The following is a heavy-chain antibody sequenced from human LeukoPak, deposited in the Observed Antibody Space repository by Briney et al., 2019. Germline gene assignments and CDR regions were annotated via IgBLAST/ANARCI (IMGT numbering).Heavy chain of an antibody. Sequence: SETLSLTCGVTGGSISNYYWSWIRQPPGKGLEWIGYIYYTGSTNYNPSLKSRVTMSVDMSKNQFSLKLNSGTAADTAVYYCAREPRGYSSGWFFDSWGQGTLVTVSS. CDR3: AREPRGYSSGWFFDS. CDR1: GGSISNYY. CDR2: IYYTGST. J-gene: IGHJ4*02. V-gene: IGHV4-59*01. D-gene: IGHD6-19*01.